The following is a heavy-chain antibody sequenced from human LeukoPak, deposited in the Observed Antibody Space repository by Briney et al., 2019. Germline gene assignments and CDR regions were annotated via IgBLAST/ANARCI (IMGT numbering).Heavy chain of an antibody. D-gene: IGHD3-10*01. CDR3: ARDPYGSGSTSFDI. V-gene: IGHV3-33*08. CDR1: GFTFSDYG. CDR2: IWYDGSNK. Sequence: PGRSLRLSCAASGFTFSDYGMHWVRQAPGKGLEWVAVIWYDGSNKYYADSVKGRFTISRDNSKNTLYLQMNSLRAEDTAVYYCARDPYGSGSTSFDIWGQGTMVTVSS. J-gene: IGHJ3*02.